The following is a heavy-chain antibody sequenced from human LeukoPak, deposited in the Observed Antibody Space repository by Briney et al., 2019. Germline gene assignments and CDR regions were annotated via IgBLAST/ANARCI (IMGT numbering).Heavy chain of an antibody. D-gene: IGHD2-15*01. CDR1: GFTFSSYW. CDR3: ARAATPVDY. CDR2: ISSSGSTI. V-gene: IGHV3-48*04. J-gene: IGHJ4*02. Sequence: PGGSLRLSCAASGFTFSSYWMHWVRQAPGKGLDWVSYISSSGSTIYYADSVKGRFTISRDNAKNSLFLQMNSLRAEDTAVYYCARAATPVDYWGQGTLVTVSS.